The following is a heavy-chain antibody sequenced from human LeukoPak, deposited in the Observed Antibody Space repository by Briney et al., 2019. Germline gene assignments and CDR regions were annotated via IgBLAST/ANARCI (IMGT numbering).Heavy chain of an antibody. CDR3: ARGYCSSTSCHHWNWFDA. V-gene: IGHV3-11*01. D-gene: IGHD2-2*01. CDR1: GFTFSDYY. J-gene: IGHJ5*02. CDR2: ISSSGSTI. Sequence: PGGSLRLSCAASGFTFSDYYMSWIRQAPGKGLERVSYISSSGSTIYYADSVKGRFTISRDNAKNSLYLQMNSLRAEDAAVYYCARGYCSSTSCHHWNWFDAWGQGTLVTVSS.